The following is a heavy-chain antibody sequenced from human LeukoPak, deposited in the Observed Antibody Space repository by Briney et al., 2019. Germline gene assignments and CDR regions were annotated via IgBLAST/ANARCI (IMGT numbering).Heavy chain of an antibody. V-gene: IGHV1-18*01. CDR3: ARVERPHYYDSSGYFRI. J-gene: IGHJ4*02. D-gene: IGHD3-22*01. Sequence: ASVKVSCKASGGTFSSYGISWVRQAPGQGLEWMGWISAYNGNTNYAQKLQGRVTMTTDTSTSTAYMELRSLRSDDTAVYYCARVERPHYYDSSGYFRIWGQGTLVTVSS. CDR2: ISAYNGNT. CDR1: GGTFSSYG.